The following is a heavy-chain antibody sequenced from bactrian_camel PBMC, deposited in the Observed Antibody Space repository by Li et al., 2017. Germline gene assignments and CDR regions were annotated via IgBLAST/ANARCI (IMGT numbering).Heavy chain of an antibody. CDR1: GPVYSHYC. J-gene: IGHJ4*01. V-gene: IGHV3S53*01. CDR2: TDGRGSP. Sequence: HVQLVESGGGLVQAGGSLRLSCATSGPVYSHYCMAWFRQVPGQEREAVASTDGRGSPTYLDSVKGRVTISQEKSNNTVYLTINNAKPEDTAMYYCAIVTFCQGSICCRLGDLNKFNYWARGTQVTVS. CDR3: AIVTFCQGSICCRLGDLNKFNY. D-gene: IGHD2*01.